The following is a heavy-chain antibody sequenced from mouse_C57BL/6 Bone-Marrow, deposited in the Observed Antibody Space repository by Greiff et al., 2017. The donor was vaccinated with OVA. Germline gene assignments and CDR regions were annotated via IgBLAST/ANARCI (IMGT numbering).Heavy chain of an antibody. CDR1: GYAFSSSW. CDR3: ASLLLRWEVDY. V-gene: IGHV1-82*01. CDR2: IYPGDGDT. J-gene: IGHJ2*01. D-gene: IGHD1-1*01. Sequence: QVQLQQSGPELVKPGASVKISCKASGYAFSSSWMNWVKQRPGKGLGWIGRIYPGDGDTNYNGKFKGKATLTADKSSSTAYMQLSSLTSEDSAVYFCASLLLRWEVDYWGQGTTLTVSS.